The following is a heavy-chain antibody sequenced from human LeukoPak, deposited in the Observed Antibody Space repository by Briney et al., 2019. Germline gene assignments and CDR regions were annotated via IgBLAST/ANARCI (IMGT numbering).Heavy chain of an antibody. J-gene: IGHJ3*02. D-gene: IGHD2-21*02. CDR1: GFTFDDYA. CDR2: ISWNSGSI. CDR3: AKACGGDCSGHAFDI. V-gene: IGHV3-9*03. Sequence: PGGSLRLSCAASGFTFDDYAMHWVRQGPGKGLEWVKGISWNSGSIGYADSVKGRFTISRGNAKSSLYLQMNSLRAEDMALYYCAKACGGDCSGHAFDIWGQGTMVTVSS.